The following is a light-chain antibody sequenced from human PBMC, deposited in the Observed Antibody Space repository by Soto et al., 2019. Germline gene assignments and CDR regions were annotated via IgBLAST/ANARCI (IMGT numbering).Light chain of an antibody. J-gene: IGKJ4*01. CDR3: QQVDSYPLT. CDR1: QDSSNF. Sequence: DIQLTQSPSLLSASVGHRVTITCRASQDSSNFLAWFQQKRGRAPKLLIYAVFTLQSGVPSRFSGSGSGAEFTLTISSLQPEDFATYYCQQVDSYPLTFGGGTKVEIK. CDR2: AVF. V-gene: IGKV1-9*01.